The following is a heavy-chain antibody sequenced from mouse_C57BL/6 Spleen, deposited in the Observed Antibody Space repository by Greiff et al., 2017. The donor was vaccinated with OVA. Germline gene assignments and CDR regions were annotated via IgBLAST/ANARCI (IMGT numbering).Heavy chain of an antibody. D-gene: IGHD2-1*01. Sequence: VQLQQPGAELVKPGASVQMSCKASGYTFTSYWITWVKKRPGQGLAWIGDIYPGSGSTNHNEKFKSKATLTVDTSSSTAYMQLSSLTSEDSAVYYCARGDYGNLFAYWGQGTLVTVSA. J-gene: IGHJ3*01. V-gene: IGHV1-55*01. CDR1: GYTFTSYW. CDR2: IYPGSGST. CDR3: ARGDYGNLFAY.